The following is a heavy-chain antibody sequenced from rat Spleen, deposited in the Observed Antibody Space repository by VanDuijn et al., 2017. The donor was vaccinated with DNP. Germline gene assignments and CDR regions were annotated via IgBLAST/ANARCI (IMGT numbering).Heavy chain of an antibody. Sequence: QVQLKESGPGLVQPSQTLSLTCTVSGFSLISYTVSWVRQPPGKGLEWIAAISSGGSTYYNSALKSRLSISRDTSKGQVFLEMNSLQTEDTAMYLCARFDGYPYNWFAYWGQGTLVTVSS. CDR1: GFSLISYT. CDR2: ISSGGST. D-gene: IGHD1-12*03. J-gene: IGHJ3*01. V-gene: IGHV2-6*01. CDR3: ARFDGYPYNWFAY.